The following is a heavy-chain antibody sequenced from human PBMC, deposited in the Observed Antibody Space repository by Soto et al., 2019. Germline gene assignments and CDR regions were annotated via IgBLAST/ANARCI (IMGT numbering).Heavy chain of an antibody. CDR3: AGYSGYDFDY. Sequence: PSETLSLTCTVSGGSISSSSYYWGWIRQPPGKGLEWIGSIYYSGSTYYNPSLKSRVTISVDTSKNQFSLKLSSVTAADTAVYYCAGYSGYDFDYWGQGTLVTVSS. CDR2: IYYSGST. D-gene: IGHD5-12*01. J-gene: IGHJ4*02. CDR1: GGSISSSSYY. V-gene: IGHV4-39*01.